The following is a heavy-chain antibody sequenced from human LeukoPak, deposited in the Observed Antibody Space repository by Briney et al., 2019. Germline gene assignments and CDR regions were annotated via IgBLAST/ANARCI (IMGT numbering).Heavy chain of an antibody. CDR3: ARKSYDFWSGYFDY. CDR1: GGTFSSYA. Sequence: SVKVSCKASGGTFSSYAISWVRQAPGQGLEWMGRIIPILGIANYAQKFQGRVTITTDESTSTAYMELSSLRSEDTAVYYCARKSYDFWSGYFDYWGQGTLVTVSS. D-gene: IGHD3-3*01. J-gene: IGHJ4*02. V-gene: IGHV1-69*04. CDR2: IIPILGIA.